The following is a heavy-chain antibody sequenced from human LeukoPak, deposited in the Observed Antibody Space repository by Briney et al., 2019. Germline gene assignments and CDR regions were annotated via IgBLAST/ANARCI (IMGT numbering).Heavy chain of an antibody. Sequence: ASVKVSCKASGYTFTSYGISWVRQAPGQGLEWMGWISAYNGNTNYAQKLQGRVTMTTDTSTSTAYMELRSLRSDDTAVYYCARRYCSGGSCGRYYYYYYMDVWGKGTTVTVSS. CDR1: GYTFTSYG. J-gene: IGHJ6*03. CDR3: ARRYCSGGSCGRYYYYYYMDV. CDR2: ISAYNGNT. V-gene: IGHV1-18*01. D-gene: IGHD2-15*01.